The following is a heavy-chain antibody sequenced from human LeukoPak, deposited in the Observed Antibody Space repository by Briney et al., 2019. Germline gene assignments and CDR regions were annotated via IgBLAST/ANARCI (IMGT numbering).Heavy chain of an antibody. CDR2: ISSSSSYI. CDR3: ARDSRIAAARHAFDI. Sequence: PGGSLRLSCAASGFTFSSYSMNWVRQAPGKGLEWVSSISSSSSYIYYADSVKGRFTISRDNAKNSLYLQMNSLRAEDTAVYYCARDSRIAAARHAFDIWGQGTMVTVSS. J-gene: IGHJ3*02. CDR1: GFTFSSYS. V-gene: IGHV3-21*01. D-gene: IGHD6-13*01.